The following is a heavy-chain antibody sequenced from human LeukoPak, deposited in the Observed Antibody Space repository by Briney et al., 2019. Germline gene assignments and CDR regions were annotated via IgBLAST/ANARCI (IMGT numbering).Heavy chain of an antibody. J-gene: IGHJ4*02. CDR3: AILRTASDDY. Sequence: GGSLRLSCAASGFISSYWMTWVRQAPGKGLEWEANIKQDGSERYYVDSVKGRFTISRDNAKNSLYLQMDSLRAEDTAVYYCAILRTASDDYWGQGTLVTVSS. V-gene: IGHV3-7*01. CDR1: GFISSYW. D-gene: IGHD6-13*01. CDR2: IKQDGSER.